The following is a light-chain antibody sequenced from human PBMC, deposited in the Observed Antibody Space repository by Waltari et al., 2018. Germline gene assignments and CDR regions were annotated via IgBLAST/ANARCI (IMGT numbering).Light chain of an antibody. V-gene: IGKV1-39*01. J-gene: IGKJ2*02. CDR1: QSISSY. CDR2: AAS. Sequence: DIQMTQSPSSLSASVGDRVTITCRASQSISSYLNWYQQKPGKAPKLLIYAASSLQSGVPSRFSGIGSGTDFTLTISSLQPEDFATYYCQQSYSTRWTFGQGTKLEI. CDR3: QQSYSTRWT.